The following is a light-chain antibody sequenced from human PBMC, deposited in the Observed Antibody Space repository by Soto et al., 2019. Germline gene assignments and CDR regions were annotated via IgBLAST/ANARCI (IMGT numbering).Light chain of an antibody. CDR3: SSYTSSSTYVV. V-gene: IGLV2-14*03. CDR2: DVS. J-gene: IGLJ2*01. CDR1: SSDVGGYNS. Sequence: QSVLTQPASVSGSPGQSITISCTGTSSDVGGYNSVSWYQRHPGKAPKLMIYDVSNRPSGVSNRFSGSKSGNTASLTISGLQAEDEADYYCSSYTSSSTYVVFGGGTQLTVL.